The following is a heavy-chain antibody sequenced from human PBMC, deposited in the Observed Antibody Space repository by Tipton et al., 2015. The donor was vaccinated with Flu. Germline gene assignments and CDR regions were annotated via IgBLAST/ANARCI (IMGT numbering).Heavy chain of an antibody. V-gene: IGHV4-59*01. J-gene: IGHJ5*02. Sequence: LRLSCTVSGGSISSYYWSWIRQPPGKGLEWIGYIYYSGSTNYNPSLKSRVTISVDTSKNQFSPKLSSVTAADTAVYYCARGYCSGGSCPLFDPWGQGTLVTVSS. CDR3: ARGYCSGGSCPLFDP. CDR1: GGSISSYY. CDR2: IYYSGST. D-gene: IGHD2-15*01.